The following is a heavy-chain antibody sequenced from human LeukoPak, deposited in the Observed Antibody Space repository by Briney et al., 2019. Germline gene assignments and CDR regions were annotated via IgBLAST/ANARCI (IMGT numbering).Heavy chain of an antibody. Sequence: GRSLRPSCAASGFTLSSYAMSWVRQAPGKGLEWVSAISGSGGSTNYADSVKGRFTVSRDNSKNTLYLQMNSLRAEDTAVYYCAKQSYSPYFDYWGQGTLVTVSS. J-gene: IGHJ4*02. D-gene: IGHD1-26*01. CDR2: ISGSGGST. V-gene: IGHV3-23*01. CDR3: AKQSYSPYFDY. CDR1: GFTLSSYA.